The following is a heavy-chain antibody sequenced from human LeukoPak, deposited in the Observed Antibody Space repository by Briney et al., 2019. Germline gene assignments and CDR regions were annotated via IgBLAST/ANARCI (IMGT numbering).Heavy chain of an antibody. CDR1: GSTFTIHG. CDR3: ARSSYDSDLHFDDY. J-gene: IGHJ4*02. Sequence: ASVTLSLNASGSTFTIHGISWVRHGPGPGLGWMGLISVYNGDTKYAHKPQRRVTMTTDATTSTAHMELRSLRSDDTAVYYCARSSYDSDLHFDDYWGQGTLVTVSS. D-gene: IGHD3-22*01. V-gene: IGHV1-18*01. CDR2: ISVYNGDT.